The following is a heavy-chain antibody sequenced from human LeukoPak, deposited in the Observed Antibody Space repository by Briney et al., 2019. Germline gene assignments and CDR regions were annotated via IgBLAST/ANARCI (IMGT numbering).Heavy chain of an antibody. D-gene: IGHD6-13*01. CDR1: GYTSTSYD. CDR2: INPNSGAT. CDR3: ARGSDSSSWYSPSDY. V-gene: IGHV1-2*02. Sequence: ASVKVSCKASGYTSTSYDINWVQQAPGQGLEWMGWINPNSGATNSAQKFQGRATMNRDTSISTAYMELSRLRSDDTAVYYCARGSDSSSWYSPSDYWGQGTLVTVSS. J-gene: IGHJ4*02.